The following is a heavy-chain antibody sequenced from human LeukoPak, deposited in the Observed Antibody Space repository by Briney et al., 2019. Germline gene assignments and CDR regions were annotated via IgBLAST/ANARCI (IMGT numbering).Heavy chain of an antibody. CDR1: GFTFSNYW. D-gene: IGHD1-26*01. J-gene: IGHJ4*02. Sequence: GGSLRLSCAASGFTFSNYWMSWVRRAPGKGLEWVANIKQDGSDKYYVDSVKGRFTISRDNAKNSLYLQMNTLRAEDTAVYYCARGEGLGTTNGGYYFAYWGQGSLVIVSS. CDR3: ARGEGLGTTNGGYYFAY. V-gene: IGHV3-7*01. CDR2: IKQDGSDK.